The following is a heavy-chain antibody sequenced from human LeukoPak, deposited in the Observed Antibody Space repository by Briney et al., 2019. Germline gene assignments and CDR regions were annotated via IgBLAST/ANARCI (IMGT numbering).Heavy chain of an antibody. CDR2: INPNINGT. CDR3: ARERTPGSGYGVDY. Sequence: GASVKVSCKASGYSFTNYAMNWVRQAPGQGLEWMGWINPNINGTNYAQKFQGRVTMTGDRSISTAYMELSRLRSDDTAVYYCARERTPGSGYGVDYWGQGTVVTVSS. J-gene: IGHJ4*02. V-gene: IGHV1-2*02. CDR1: GYSFTNYA. D-gene: IGHD6-25*01.